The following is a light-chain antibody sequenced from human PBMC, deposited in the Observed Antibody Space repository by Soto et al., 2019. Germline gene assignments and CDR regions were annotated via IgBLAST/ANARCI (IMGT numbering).Light chain of an antibody. J-gene: IGKJ1*01. V-gene: IGKV3-20*01. CDR2: GAS. CDR3: QQYGSSPPTWT. CDR1: QSVSSSY. Sequence: EIVLSQSPGTLSLSPGERATLSCRASQSVSSSYLAWYQQKPGQGPRLLIYGASSRATGIPDRFSGSGSGTDFTLTISRLEPEDFAVYYCQQYGSSPPTWTFGQGTKVDIK.